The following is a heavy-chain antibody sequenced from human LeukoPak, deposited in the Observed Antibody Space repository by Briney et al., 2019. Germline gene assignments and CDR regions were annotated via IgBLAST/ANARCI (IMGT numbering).Heavy chain of an antibody. Sequence: GGSLRLSCAASGFTFSSHWMSWVRQAPGKGLEWVANIKQDGSEKYYVDSVKGRFTISRDNAKNSLYLQMNSLRAEDTAVYYCARDTITMVRGVGYFQHWGQGTLVTVSS. CDR2: IKQDGSEK. D-gene: IGHD3-10*01. V-gene: IGHV3-7*01. CDR1: GFTFSSHW. CDR3: ARDTITMVRGVGYFQH. J-gene: IGHJ1*01.